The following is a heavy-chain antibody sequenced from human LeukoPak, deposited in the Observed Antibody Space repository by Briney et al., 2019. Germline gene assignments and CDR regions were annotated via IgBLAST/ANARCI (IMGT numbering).Heavy chain of an antibody. CDR1: GFTVSSNY. CDR2: IYSGGST. D-gene: IGHD3-10*01. Sequence: PGGSLRLSCAGSGFTVSSNYMSWVRQAPGKGLEWVSVIYSGGSTYYADSVKGRFTISRDDSKNTLYLQMNSLRAEDTAVYYCASGSGSYRTPYYYMDVWGKGTTVTVSS. CDR3: ASGSGSYRTPYYYMDV. V-gene: IGHV3-53*01. J-gene: IGHJ6*03.